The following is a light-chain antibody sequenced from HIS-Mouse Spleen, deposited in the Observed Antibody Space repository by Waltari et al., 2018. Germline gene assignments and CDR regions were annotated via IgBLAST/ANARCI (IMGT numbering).Light chain of an antibody. CDR2: ENN. V-gene: IGLV1-51*01. Sequence: QSVLTQPPSVSAAPGQKVTIPCSGSSSNIGNNYVSWYQQLPGTAPKLPIYENNKRPSGIPDRFSGSKSGTSATLGITGLQAEDEADYYCCSYAGSSTWVFGGGTKLTVL. J-gene: IGLJ3*02. CDR1: SSNIGNNY. CDR3: CSYAGSSTWV.